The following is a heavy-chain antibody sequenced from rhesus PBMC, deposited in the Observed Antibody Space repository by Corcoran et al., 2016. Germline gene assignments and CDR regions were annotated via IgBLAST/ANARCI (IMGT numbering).Heavy chain of an antibody. CDR3: ARLVGGSYLGRFDV. D-gene: IGHD3-16*01. V-gene: IGHV4-160*01. CDR2: FYGICGST. Sequence: QVQLQESGPGLVKPSATLSLTCAVSCYSISINSWSWILQPPGPGLEWIAYFYGICGSTYYNPSLKSRVTISTDTSKNQVSLKRSAVTAADTAVYYCARLVGGSYLGRFDVWGPGVLVTVSS. CDR1: CYSISINS. J-gene: IGHJ5-1*01.